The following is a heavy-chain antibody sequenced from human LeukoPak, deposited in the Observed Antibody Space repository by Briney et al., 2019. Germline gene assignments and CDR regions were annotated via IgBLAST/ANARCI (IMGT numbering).Heavy chain of an antibody. CDR3: ARDAPTSSSWYY. Sequence: GASVKVSCKASGGTFSSYAISWVRQAPGQGLEWMGRIIPILGIANYAQKFQGRVTITAGKSTSTAYMELSSLRSEDTAVYYCARDAPTSSSWYYWGQGTLVTVSS. V-gene: IGHV1-69*04. D-gene: IGHD6-13*01. J-gene: IGHJ4*02. CDR2: IIPILGIA. CDR1: GGTFSSYA.